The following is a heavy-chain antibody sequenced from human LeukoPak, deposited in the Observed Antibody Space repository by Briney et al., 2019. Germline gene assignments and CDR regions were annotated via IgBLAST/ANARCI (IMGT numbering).Heavy chain of an antibody. J-gene: IGHJ5*02. D-gene: IGHD6-13*01. CDR1: GFTFSSYS. V-gene: IGHV3-21*01. Sequence: GGSLRLSCAASGFTFSSYSMTWVRQAPGKGLEWVSSISSSSSYIYYADSVKGRFTISRDNAKNSLYLQMNSLRAEDTAVYYCARDSLYSSSWFETYNWFDPWGRGTLVTVSS. CDR2: ISSSSSYI. CDR3: ARDSLYSSSWFETYNWFDP.